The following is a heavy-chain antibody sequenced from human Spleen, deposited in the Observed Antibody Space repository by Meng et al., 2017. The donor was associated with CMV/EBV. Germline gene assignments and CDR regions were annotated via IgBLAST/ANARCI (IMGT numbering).Heavy chain of an antibody. CDR2: IDWDDDK. CDR1: GFSLSTTGMR. J-gene: IGHJ4*02. CDR3: ARDSPMSTVPHYFDS. Sequence: SGPTLVKPTQTLTLTCTFSGFSLSTTGMRVSWIRQSPGKALEWLARIDWDDDKFYSTSLKTRLTISKDTSKNQVLLTMTDMDPVDTATYYCARDSPMSTVPHYFDSWGQGTLVTVSS. D-gene: IGHD2-2*01. V-gene: IGHV2-70D*14.